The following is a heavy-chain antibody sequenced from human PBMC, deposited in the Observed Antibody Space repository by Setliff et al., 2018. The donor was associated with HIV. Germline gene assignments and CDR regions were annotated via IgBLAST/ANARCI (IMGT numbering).Heavy chain of an antibody. CDR2: IYHSGST. V-gene: IGHV4-38-2*02. Sequence: LSLTCAVSGYSISSGYYWGWIRQPPGKGLEWIGNIYHSGSTYYNPSLKSRVAISVDTSKNQFSLKLSSVTAADTAVYYCATESPRNYYYNFWSGYPSYFDYWGQGTLVTVS. J-gene: IGHJ4*02. D-gene: IGHD3-3*01. CDR3: ATESPRNYYYNFWSGYPSYFDY. CDR1: GYSISSGYY.